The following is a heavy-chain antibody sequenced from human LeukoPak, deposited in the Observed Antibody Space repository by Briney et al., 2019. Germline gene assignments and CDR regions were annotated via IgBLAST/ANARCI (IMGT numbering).Heavy chain of an antibody. CDR1: GGSISSGSYY. D-gene: IGHD3-10*01. Sequence: PSETLSLTCTVSGGSISSGSYYWSWIRQPAGKGLDWIGRIYTSGSTEYNPSLKSRVTISVDTSKNQFSLKLSSVTAADTAVYYCARGYPLRGSGSYYPYWGQGTLVTVSS. CDR3: ARGYPLRGSGSYYPY. CDR2: IYTSGST. V-gene: IGHV4-61*02. J-gene: IGHJ4*02.